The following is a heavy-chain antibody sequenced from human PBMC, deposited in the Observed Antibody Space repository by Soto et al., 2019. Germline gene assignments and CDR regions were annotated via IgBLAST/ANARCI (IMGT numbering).Heavy chain of an antibody. Sequence: GGSLRLSCAASGFTVSSNYMSWVRQAPGKGLEWVSVIYSGGSTYYADSVKGRFTISRDNSKNTLYLQMNSLRAEDTAVYYCAKERNILGYCSSTSCYPDFDYWGHGTLVTVSS. CDR1: GFTVSSNY. CDR2: IYSGGST. D-gene: IGHD2-2*01. V-gene: IGHV3-53*05. J-gene: IGHJ4*01. CDR3: AKERNILGYCSSTSCYPDFDY.